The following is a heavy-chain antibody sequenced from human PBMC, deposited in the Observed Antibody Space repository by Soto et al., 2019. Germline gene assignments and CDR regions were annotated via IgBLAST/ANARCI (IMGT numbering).Heavy chain of an antibody. CDR2: IYSGGST. CDR1: GFTVSSNY. V-gene: IGHV3-66*01. Sequence: GGSLRLSCAASGFTVSSNYMSWVRQAPGKGLEWVSVIYSGGSTYYADSVKGRFTISRDNSKNTLYLQMNSLRAEDTAVYYCARGEAFCSGGSCYSGHDAFDIWGQGTMVT. J-gene: IGHJ3*02. CDR3: ARGEAFCSGGSCYSGHDAFDI. D-gene: IGHD2-15*01.